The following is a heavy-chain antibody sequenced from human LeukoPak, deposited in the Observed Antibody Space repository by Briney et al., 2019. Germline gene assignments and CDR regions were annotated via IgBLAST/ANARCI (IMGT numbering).Heavy chain of an antibody. J-gene: IGHJ4*02. V-gene: IGHV3-48*01. Sequence: GGSLRLSCAASGFTFSSYSMNWVRQAPGKGLEWVSYISSSSSTIYYADSVEGRFTISRDNAKNSLYLQMNSLRAEDTAVYYCARGDFWSGFDYWGQGTLVTVSS. CDR3: ARGDFWSGFDY. CDR2: ISSSSSTI. D-gene: IGHD3-3*01. CDR1: GFTFSSYS.